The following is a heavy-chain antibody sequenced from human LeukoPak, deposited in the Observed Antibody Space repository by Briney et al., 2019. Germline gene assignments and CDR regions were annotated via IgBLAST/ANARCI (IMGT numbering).Heavy chain of an antibody. V-gene: IGHV1-18*01. CDR2: ISTSTGDT. Sequence: ASVKVSCKTSGYSFILYGISWVRQAPGQGPEWMGWISTSTGDTKYTQKFQGRVTLTTDTSTSTAYMELSSLRSEDTAVYYCARGPEGYYYYYYMDVWGKGTTVTVSS. J-gene: IGHJ6*03. CDR3: ARGPEGYYYYYYMDV. CDR1: GYSFILYG.